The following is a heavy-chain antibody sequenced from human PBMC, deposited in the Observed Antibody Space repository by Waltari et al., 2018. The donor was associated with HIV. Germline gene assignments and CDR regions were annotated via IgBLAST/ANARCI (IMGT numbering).Heavy chain of an antibody. CDR2: INGGNGDR. J-gene: IGHJ3*01. V-gene: IGHV1-3*01. CDR3: ARAPLATPATWNDAFDV. D-gene: IGHD2-15*01. Sequence: QVQLVQSGAEVEKPGASVSVSCKASGYIFTDYPIHWVRQAPGQRPEWMGWINGGNGDRRYSQRFKGRVNFGRDTSANTAYMLLNNRRLEDTAVYYCARAPLATPATWNDAFDVWGQGTKIIVSS. CDR1: GYIFTDYP.